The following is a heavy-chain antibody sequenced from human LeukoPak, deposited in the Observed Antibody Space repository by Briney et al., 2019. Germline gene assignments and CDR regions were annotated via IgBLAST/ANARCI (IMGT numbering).Heavy chain of an antibody. D-gene: IGHD3-3*01. CDR3: AREGDYSHAFDY. V-gene: IGHV3-74*01. CDR2: INSDGSST. Sequence: GGSLRLSCAASGFTFSSYWMYWVRQAPGKGLVWVSRINSDGSSTSHADSVKGRFTISRDNAKNTLYLQMNSLRAEDTAVYYCAREGDYSHAFDYWGQGTLVTVSS. CDR1: GFTFSSYW. J-gene: IGHJ4*02.